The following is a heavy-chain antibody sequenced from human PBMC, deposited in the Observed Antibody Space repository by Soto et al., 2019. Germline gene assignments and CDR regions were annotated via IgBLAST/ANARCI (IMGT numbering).Heavy chain of an antibody. CDR1: GFTFSSYW. V-gene: IGHV3-7*01. CDR3: AREQAYYDFCSGYSLGGYNWFDP. Sequence: PGGSLRLSCAASGFTFSSYWMSWVRQAPGKGLEWVANIKQDGSEKYYVDSVKGRFTISRDNAKNSLYLQMNSLRAEDTAVYYCAREQAYYDFCSGYSLGGYNWFDPWGQGTLVTVSS. CDR2: IKQDGSEK. D-gene: IGHD3-3*01. J-gene: IGHJ5*02.